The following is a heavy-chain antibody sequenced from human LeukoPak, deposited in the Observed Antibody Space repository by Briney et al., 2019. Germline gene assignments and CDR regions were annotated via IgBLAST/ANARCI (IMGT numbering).Heavy chain of an antibody. V-gene: IGHV3-33*01. CDR3: ARAVGPYDY. D-gene: IGHD3-10*01. J-gene: IGHJ4*02. Sequence: GGSLRLSCAASGFSSSTHGMHWVRQAPGKGPEWVAVIWYDGSIKYYADSVRGRFTISRDNSVDTLYLQMNSLRADDTAVYYCARAVGPYDYWGQGTLVTVSS. CDR1: GFSSSTHG. CDR2: IWYDGSIK.